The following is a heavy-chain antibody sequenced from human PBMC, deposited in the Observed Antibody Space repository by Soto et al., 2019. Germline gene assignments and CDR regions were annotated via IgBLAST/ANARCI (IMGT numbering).Heavy chain of an antibody. CDR1: GFTFSSYG. J-gene: IGHJ5*02. Sequence: PGGSLRLSCAASGFTFSSYGMHWVRQAPGKGLEWVAVISYDGSNKYYADSVKGRFTISRDNSKNTLYLQMNSLRAEDTAVYYCAKAFAKDYYDSSGYYFFPNWFDPWGQGTLVTVSS. CDR2: ISYDGSNK. V-gene: IGHV3-30*18. CDR3: AKAFAKDYYDSSGYYFFPNWFDP. D-gene: IGHD3-22*01.